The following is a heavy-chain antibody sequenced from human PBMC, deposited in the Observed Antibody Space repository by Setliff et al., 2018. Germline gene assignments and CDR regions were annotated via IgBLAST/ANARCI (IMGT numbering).Heavy chain of an antibody. Sequence: GGSLRLSCAASGFTFSDHYMDWVRQAPGKGLEWVGRTRNKANSYTTEYAASVKGRFTISRDDSKNSLYLQMNSLRAEDTAVYYCAKVGGIAVAGAYYFDFWGQGTLVTVSS. CDR2: TRNKANSYTT. CDR3: AKVGGIAVAGAYYFDF. CDR1: GFTFSDHY. V-gene: IGHV3-72*01. J-gene: IGHJ4*02. D-gene: IGHD6-19*01.